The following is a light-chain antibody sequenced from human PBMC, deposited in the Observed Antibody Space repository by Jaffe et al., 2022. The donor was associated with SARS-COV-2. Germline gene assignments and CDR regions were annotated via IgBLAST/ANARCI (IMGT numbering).Light chain of an antibody. Sequence: EIVMTQSPATLSVSPGERATLSCRASQSVSSNLAWYQQKPGQAPRLLIYRTSSRATGIPARFSGSGSGTEFTLTISSLQSEDFAVYYCQQHDNWPLTFGGGTKVEIK. CDR3: QQHDNWPLT. CDR2: RTS. CDR1: QSVSSN. J-gene: IGKJ4*01. V-gene: IGKV3-15*01.